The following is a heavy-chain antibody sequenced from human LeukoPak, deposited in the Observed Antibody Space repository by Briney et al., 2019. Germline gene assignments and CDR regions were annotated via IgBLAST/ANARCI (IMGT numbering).Heavy chain of an antibody. J-gene: IGHJ4*02. CDR1: GFIFSTYS. Sequence: PGGSLRLSCAVSGFIFSTYSMNWVRQAPGKGLEWVSYITSSSSYIYYADSVKGRFTISRDNAKNSLYLQMNSLRAEDTAVYYCARDDNSGHVSLWGQGTLVIVSS. CDR3: ARDDNSGHVSL. CDR2: ITSSSSYI. D-gene: IGHD3-22*01. V-gene: IGHV3-21*01.